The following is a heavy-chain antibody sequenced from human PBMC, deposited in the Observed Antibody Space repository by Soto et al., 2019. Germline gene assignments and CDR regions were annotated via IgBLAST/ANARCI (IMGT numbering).Heavy chain of an antibody. D-gene: IGHD1-1*01. CDR2: VCTGGAT. J-gene: IGHJ4*02. CDR1: VFDFTTNC. Sequence: PGGALRLSCVGSVFDFTTNCMRWVRQAPGKGLECVSIVCTGGATHYADSVKGRFTISRDRSKNTVLLQMNNVRAEDTAVYYCVRDKRTISGIFPGYWGQGTQVTVSS. CDR3: VRDKRTISGIFPGY. V-gene: IGHV3-53*01.